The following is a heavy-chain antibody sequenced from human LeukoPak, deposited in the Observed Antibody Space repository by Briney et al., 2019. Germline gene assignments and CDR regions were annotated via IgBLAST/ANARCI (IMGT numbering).Heavy chain of an antibody. CDR3: ARESGHCYGDNCFYFFDS. CDR2: INTDKGHT. Sequence: VASVKVSCKVSGYTLTELSMHWVRQAPGQGLEWMGWINTDKGHTNFVQKFQGRVTVTTDVSANTAYMELRRLRSDDTAVYYCARESGHCYGDNCFYFFDSWGQGSLVTVSS. J-gene: IGHJ4*02. D-gene: IGHD4/OR15-4a*01. V-gene: IGHV1-18*01. CDR1: GYTLTELS.